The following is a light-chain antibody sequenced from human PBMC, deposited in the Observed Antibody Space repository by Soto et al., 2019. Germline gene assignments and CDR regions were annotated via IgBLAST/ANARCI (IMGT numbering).Light chain of an antibody. CDR1: QPISRW. CDR3: QQYDNYPFT. CDR2: DAS. Sequence: DIQMTQSPSTLSASVGDRVTITCRASQPISRWLAWYQQKPGKAPKLLIYDASRLQSGVPSRFSGSGSGTDFSLTINRLQPDDFASYYCQQYDNYPFTFGQGTRLDIK. V-gene: IGKV1-5*01. J-gene: IGKJ2*01.